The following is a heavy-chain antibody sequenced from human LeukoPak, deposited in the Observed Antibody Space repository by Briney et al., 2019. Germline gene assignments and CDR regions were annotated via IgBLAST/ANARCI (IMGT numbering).Heavy chain of an antibody. J-gene: IGHJ4*02. V-gene: IGHV3-48*01. Sequence: PGGSLRLSCAASGFTFSSYSMNWVRQAPGRGLEWVSYISSSSSTIYYADSVKGRFTISRDNAKNSLYLQMNSLRAEDTAVYYCASGPRDIILYVDWGQGTLVTVSS. CDR3: ASGPRDIILYVD. CDR2: ISSSSSTI. D-gene: IGHD2-8*01. CDR1: GFTFSSYS.